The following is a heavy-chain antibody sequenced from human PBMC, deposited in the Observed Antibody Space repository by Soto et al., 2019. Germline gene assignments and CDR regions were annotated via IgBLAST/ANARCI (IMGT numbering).Heavy chain of an antibody. Sequence: QVQLQESGPGLVKPSGTLSLTCAVSGGSISSSNWWSWVRQPPGKGLEWMGEIYHSGSTNYNPSLKSRVTISVDKSKNQFSLKLSSVTAADTAVYYCARARAAAWRGDYYYGMDVWGQGTTVTVSS. CDR3: ARARAAAWRGDYYYGMDV. CDR1: GGSISSSNW. J-gene: IGHJ6*02. V-gene: IGHV4-4*02. CDR2: IYHSGST. D-gene: IGHD6-13*01.